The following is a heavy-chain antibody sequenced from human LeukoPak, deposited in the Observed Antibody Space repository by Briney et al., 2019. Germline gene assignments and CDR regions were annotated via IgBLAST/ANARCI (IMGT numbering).Heavy chain of an antibody. V-gene: IGHV4-34*01. D-gene: IGHD3-10*01. J-gene: IGHJ2*01. CDR1: GGSFSGYY. CDR3: VRGAWRNYYGSGSYLRYFDL. Sequence: SGTLSLTCAVYGGSFSGYYWSWIRQPPGKGLEWIGEINHSGSTNYNPSLKSRVTISVDTSKNQFSLKLSSVTAADTAVYYCVRGAWRNYYGSGSYLRYFDLWGRGTLVTVSS. CDR2: INHSGST.